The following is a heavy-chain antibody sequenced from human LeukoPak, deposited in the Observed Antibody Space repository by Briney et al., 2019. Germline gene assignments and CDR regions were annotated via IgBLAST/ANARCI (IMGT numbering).Heavy chain of an antibody. D-gene: IGHD6-13*01. CDR1: GFTFSSYS. CDR3: ARDLIAAAGRFDP. Sequence: GGSLRLSCAASGFTFSSYSMNWVRQAPGKGLEWVSSISSSSSYIYYADSVKGRFTISRDNAKSSLYLQMNSLRAEDTAVYYCARDLIAAAGRFDPWGQGTLVTVSS. V-gene: IGHV3-21*01. CDR2: ISSSSSYI. J-gene: IGHJ5*02.